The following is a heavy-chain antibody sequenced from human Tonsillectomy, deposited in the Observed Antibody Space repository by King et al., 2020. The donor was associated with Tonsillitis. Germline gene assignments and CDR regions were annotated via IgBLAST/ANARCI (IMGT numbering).Heavy chain of an antibody. CDR1: GFTFSSYW. Sequence: VQLVESGGGLVQPGGSLRLSCAASGFTFSSYWVHWVRQAPGKGLVWVSRINSDGSSTSYADSVKGRFTISRDNAKNTLYLQMNSLRAEDTAVYYCARDWAAAGTGYFDYWGQGALVTVSS. J-gene: IGHJ4*02. V-gene: IGHV3-74*01. D-gene: IGHD6-13*01. CDR3: ARDWAAAGTGYFDY. CDR2: INSDGSST.